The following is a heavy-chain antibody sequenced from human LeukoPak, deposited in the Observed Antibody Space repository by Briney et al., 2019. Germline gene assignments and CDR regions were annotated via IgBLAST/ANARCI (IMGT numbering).Heavy chain of an antibody. CDR1: GFTFSSYA. V-gene: IGHV3-23*01. CDR2: ISGSGGST. J-gene: IGHJ4*02. Sequence: GGSLRLSCAASGFTFSSYAMSWVRQAPGKGLEWVSAISGSGGSTYYADSVKGRFTISRDNSKNTLYLQMNSLRAEDTAVYYCAKVVSGYSYGAYDYWGQGTLVTVSS. CDR3: AKVVSGYSYGAYDY. D-gene: IGHD5-18*01.